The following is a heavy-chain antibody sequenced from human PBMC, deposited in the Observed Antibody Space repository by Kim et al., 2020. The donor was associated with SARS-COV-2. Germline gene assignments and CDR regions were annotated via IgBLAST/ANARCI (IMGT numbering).Heavy chain of an antibody. CDR3: ARDSRSGYDLTGISAY. Sequence: GGSLRLSCRASGFSFNSYTINWVRQVPGKGLEWVSTITSGNSYILYADSVKGRFTTSTDNAKNSPYLQMNSLRAGDTAVYYCARDSRSGYDLTGISAYWGQGTLVTVSS. CDR2: ITSGNSYI. CDR1: GFSFNSYT. V-gene: IGHV3-21*01. D-gene: IGHD5-12*01. J-gene: IGHJ4*02.